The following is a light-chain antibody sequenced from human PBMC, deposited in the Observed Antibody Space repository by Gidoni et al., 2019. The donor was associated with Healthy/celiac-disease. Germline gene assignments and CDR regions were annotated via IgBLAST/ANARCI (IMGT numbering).Light chain of an antibody. V-gene: IGKV1-6*01. CDR1: QGIRND. J-gene: IGKJ2*01. CDR2: AAS. CDR3: LQDYNYPRT. Sequence: AIQMTQSPSSLSASVGDRVTITCRASQGIRNDLGWYQQKPGKAPKLLIYAASRLHSGVPSRFSGSGSGTDFTLTISSLQPEDFATYYCLQDYNYPRTFGQXTKLEIK.